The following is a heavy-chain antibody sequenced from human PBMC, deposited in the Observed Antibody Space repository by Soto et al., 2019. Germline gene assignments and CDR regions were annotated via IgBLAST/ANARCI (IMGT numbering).Heavy chain of an antibody. CDR3: AREVQVHTPAFVY. D-gene: IGHD3-10*01. CDR1: GGTFNTYA. Sequence: QVQLVQSGAEMKKPGSSVKVSCQSSGGTFNTYAMNWVRQAPGQDPEWMGDISPMFGAANYAPKLQGRVTITADESTGTSYMQLSSLTSEDTALYFCAREVQVHTPAFVYWGQGTLVTVSS. V-gene: IGHV1-69*19. J-gene: IGHJ4*02. CDR2: ISPMFGAA.